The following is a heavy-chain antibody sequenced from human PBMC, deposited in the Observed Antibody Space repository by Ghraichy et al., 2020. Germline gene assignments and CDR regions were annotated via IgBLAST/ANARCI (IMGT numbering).Heavy chain of an antibody. D-gene: IGHD6-19*01. Sequence: SETLSLTCTVSGGSISSSSYYWGWIRQPPGKGLEWIGSIYYSGSTYYNPSLKSRVTISVDTSKNQFSLKLSSVTAADTAVYYCARHFSRSTYSSGWSLGYFDYWGQGTLVTVSS. CDR2: IYYSGST. CDR3: ARHFSRSTYSSGWSLGYFDY. J-gene: IGHJ4*02. V-gene: IGHV4-39*01. CDR1: GGSISSSSYY.